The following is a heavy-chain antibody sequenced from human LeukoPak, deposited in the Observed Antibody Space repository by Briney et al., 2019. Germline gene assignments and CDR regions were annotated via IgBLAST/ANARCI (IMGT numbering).Heavy chain of an antibody. Sequence: GGSLRLSCAASGFTFNTYWMTWVRQAPGKGLEWVANIKQDGSEKYYVDSVKGRFTISRDNSKNTLYLQMNSLRAEDTAVYYCAKEARGYYDSSGGYYFDYWGQGTLVTVSS. D-gene: IGHD3-22*01. V-gene: IGHV3-7*01. CDR3: AKEARGYYDSSGGYYFDY. CDR1: GFTFNTYW. J-gene: IGHJ4*02. CDR2: IKQDGSEK.